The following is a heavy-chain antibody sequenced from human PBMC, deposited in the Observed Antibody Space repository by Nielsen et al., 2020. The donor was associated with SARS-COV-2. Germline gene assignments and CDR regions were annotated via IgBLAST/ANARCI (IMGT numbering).Heavy chain of an antibody. CDR3: ARGHYFGSGSPRIYYGMDV. D-gene: IGHD3-10*01. V-gene: IGHV3-48*03. CDR1: GFTFSSTW. J-gene: IGHJ6*02. Sequence: GGSLRLSCSASGFTFSSTWMDWVRQAPGKGLDWVSYISQSGHIRYYADSVRGRFTMSRDNSRNSLYLQMKNLRVEDTAVYYCARGHYFGSGSPRIYYGMDVWGQGTTVTVSS. CDR2: ISQSGHIR.